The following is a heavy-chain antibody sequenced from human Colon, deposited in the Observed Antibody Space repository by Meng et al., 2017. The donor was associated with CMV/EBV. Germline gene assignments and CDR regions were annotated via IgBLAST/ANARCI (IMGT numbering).Heavy chain of an antibody. CDR3: ASLAAYKRGGQYLAY. CDR1: GYSFAGYY. Sequence: SGYSFAGYYIHWVRQAPGQGLEWMGRFSPNTEATNLAQKFQGRVTMSRDTSSTTAFMELINLRSDDTAVYYCASLAAYKRGGQYLAYWGQGTLVTVSS. CDR2: FSPNTEAT. J-gene: IGHJ4*02. V-gene: IGHV1-2*06. D-gene: IGHD3-16*01.